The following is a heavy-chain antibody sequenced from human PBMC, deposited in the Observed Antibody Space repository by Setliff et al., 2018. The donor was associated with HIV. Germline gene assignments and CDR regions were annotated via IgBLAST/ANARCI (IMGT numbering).Heavy chain of an antibody. J-gene: IGHJ4*02. D-gene: IGHD1-26*01. CDR3: VRVGGSYVGIDY. CDR1: GGTFSSYA. CDR2: IIPILGIA. Sequence: SVKVSCKASGGTFSSYAIGWVRQAPGQGLEWMGGIIPILGIANYAQKFQGRVTITADQSTSTAYMELSSLRSEDTAVYYCVRVGGSYVGIDYWGQGTLVTVSS. V-gene: IGHV1-69*10.